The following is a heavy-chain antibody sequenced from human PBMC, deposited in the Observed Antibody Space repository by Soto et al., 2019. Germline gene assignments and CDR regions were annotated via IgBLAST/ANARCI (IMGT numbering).Heavy chain of an antibody. CDR2: ISGSGGST. J-gene: IGHJ4*02. D-gene: IGHD5-18*01. Sequence: EVQLLESGGGLVQPGGSLRLSCAASGFTFSSYAMSWVRQAPGKGLEWVSAISGSGGSTYYADSVKGRFTISRDNSKNTLYLQMNSLSAEDTAVYYGAKEKLWLLLGGGADYWGQGTLVTVSS. V-gene: IGHV3-23*01. CDR3: AKEKLWLLLGGGADY. CDR1: GFTFSSYA.